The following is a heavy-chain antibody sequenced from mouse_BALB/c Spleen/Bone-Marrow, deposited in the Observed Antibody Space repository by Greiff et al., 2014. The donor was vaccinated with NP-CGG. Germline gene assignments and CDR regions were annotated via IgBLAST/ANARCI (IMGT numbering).Heavy chain of an antibody. CDR3: TPHPFDY. J-gene: IGHJ2*01. CDR1: GFAFSDTW. V-gene: IGHV6-6*01. CDR2: IRTKADDHAT. Sequence: EVHLVESGGGLVQPGGSMKLSCAASGFAFSDTWLDWVRQSPEKGPAWVAEIRTKADDHATYYAESVRGRFTISRDDSISSVYLQMNSLRAEDTGIYYCTPHPFDYWGQGTTLTVSS.